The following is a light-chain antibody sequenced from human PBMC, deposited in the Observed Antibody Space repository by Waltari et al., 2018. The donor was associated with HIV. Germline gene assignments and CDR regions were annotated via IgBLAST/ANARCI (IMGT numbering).Light chain of an antibody. CDR1: SSDVGAYNY. Sequence: QSALTQPASVSGSPGQSITISCTGTSSDVGAYNYVSWYQQHPGKAPKFIIYDVNKRPSGVSNRFSGSKSGNTASLTISGLQAEDEADDYCSSYTSSHTHVFGSGTKVTVL. J-gene: IGLJ1*01. CDR3: SSYTSSHTHV. CDR2: DVN. V-gene: IGLV2-14*03.